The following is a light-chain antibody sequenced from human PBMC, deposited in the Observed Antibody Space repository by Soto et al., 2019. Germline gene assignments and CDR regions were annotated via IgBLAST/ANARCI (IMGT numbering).Light chain of an antibody. J-gene: IGKJ5*01. CDR1: QPVSSY. CDR3: QQYGSSPPIT. Sequence: DIVLTQSPATLSLSPGERATLSCRASQPVSSYLAWYQQRPGQAPRLLIYGASSRATGIPDRFSGSGSGTDFTLTISRLEPEDFAVYYCQQYGSSPPITFGQGTRLEIK. V-gene: IGKV3-20*01. CDR2: GAS.